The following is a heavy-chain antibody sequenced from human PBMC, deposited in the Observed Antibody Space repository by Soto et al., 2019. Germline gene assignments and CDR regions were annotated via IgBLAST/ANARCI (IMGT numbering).Heavy chain of an antibody. Sequence: QVKLVESGGGVVQRGGSRRLSCAASGFRFDSFGMHWVRQAPGKGLEWVAAIKSDGSTYYTDSVKGRFTVSRDNSKNTLYLQVFNVRPEDTAVYHCAKPGSSLEGPPFDPWGQGTLVTVAS. CDR1: GFRFDSFG. V-gene: IGHV3-30*18. CDR3: AKPGSSLEGPPFDP. D-gene: IGHD3-3*01. CDR2: IKSDGST. J-gene: IGHJ5*02.